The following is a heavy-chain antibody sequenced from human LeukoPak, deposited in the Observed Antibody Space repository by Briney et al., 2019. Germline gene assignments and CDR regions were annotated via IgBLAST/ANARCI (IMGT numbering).Heavy chain of an antibody. V-gene: IGHV3-74*01. D-gene: IGHD6-6*01. Sequence: QAGGSLRLSCAASGFTFSSHLMHWARQLPGKGLVWVSRISPTGSTTSYADSVKGRFTVSRDNAKNTLYLQVNNLRAEDTAVYYCARGPNSNWSGLDFWGQGTLLTVSS. J-gene: IGHJ4*02. CDR3: ARGPNSNWSGLDF. CDR1: GFTFSSHL. CDR2: ISPTGSTT.